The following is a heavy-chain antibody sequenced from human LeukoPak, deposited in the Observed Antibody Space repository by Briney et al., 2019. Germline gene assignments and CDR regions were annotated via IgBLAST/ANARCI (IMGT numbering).Heavy chain of an antibody. Sequence: GGSLRLSCAASGFTFDDYGMSWVRQAPGKGLEWVSGINWNGGSTGYADSVKGRFTISRDNAKDSLYLQMNSLRAEDTALYYCARLGVGATRDAFDIWGQGTMVTVSS. J-gene: IGHJ3*02. CDR3: ARLGVGATRDAFDI. CDR2: INWNGGST. D-gene: IGHD1-26*01. V-gene: IGHV3-20*04. CDR1: GFTFDDYG.